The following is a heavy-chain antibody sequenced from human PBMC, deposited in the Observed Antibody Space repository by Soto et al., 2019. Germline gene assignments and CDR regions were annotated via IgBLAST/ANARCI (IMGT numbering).Heavy chain of an antibody. CDR2: ISYDGSNK. J-gene: IGHJ6*02. Sequence: PWGSLRLSCAASGFTFSPHAMHWVRQGPGKGLEWVAVISYDGSNKYYADSVKGRFTISRDNSKNTLYLQMNSLRAEDTAVYYCARERNTGYDYSYYYGMDVWGQGTTVTVS. D-gene: IGHD5-18*01. V-gene: IGHV3-30-3*01. CDR1: GFTFSPHA. CDR3: ARERNTGYDYSYYYGMDV.